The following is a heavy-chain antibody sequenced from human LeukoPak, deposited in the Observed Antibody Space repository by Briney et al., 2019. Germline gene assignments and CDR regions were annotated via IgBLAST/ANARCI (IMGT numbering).Heavy chain of an antibody. CDR1: GGTFNSYA. Sequence: SVKVSCKASGGTFNSYAISWVRQAPGQGLEWMGGVIPIFGTANYAQKFQGRVTITADESTSTAYMELSSLRSEDTAVYFCARDRDRWSSGSYNWFDPWGQGTLVTVSS. CDR2: VIPIFGTA. J-gene: IGHJ5*02. D-gene: IGHD6-19*01. CDR3: ARDRDRWSSGSYNWFDP. V-gene: IGHV1-69*01.